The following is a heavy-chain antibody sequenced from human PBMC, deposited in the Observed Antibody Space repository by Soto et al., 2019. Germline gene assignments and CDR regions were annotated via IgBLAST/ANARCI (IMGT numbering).Heavy chain of an antibody. V-gene: IGHV3-23*01. D-gene: IGHD3-16*01. J-gene: IGHJ6*02. Sequence: PGGSLRLACAASGFTLNIYAMSGVRKAQEKGLEWVSAISGSGGSTYYADSVKGRFTISRDNSQNTLYLQMTSLRAEDTAVYYCANDVYDYVWGSYLHGMDVWGQGTTVTVSS. CDR2: ISGSGGST. CDR1: GFTLNIYA. CDR3: ANDVYDYVWGSYLHGMDV.